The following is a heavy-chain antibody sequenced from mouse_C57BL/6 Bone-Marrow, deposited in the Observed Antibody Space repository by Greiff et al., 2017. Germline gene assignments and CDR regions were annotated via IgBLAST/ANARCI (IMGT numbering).Heavy chain of an antibody. V-gene: IGHV14-4*01. CDR1: GFNIKDDY. CDR2: IDPENGDT. Sequence: VQLQQSGAELVRPGASVKLSCTASGFNIKDDYMHWVKQRPEQGLEWIGWIDPENGDTEYASKFQGKATITADTSSNTAYLQLSSLTSEDTAVYYCTNYYGSNWYCDVWGTGTTVTVSS. J-gene: IGHJ1*03. CDR3: TNYYGSNWYCDV. D-gene: IGHD1-1*01.